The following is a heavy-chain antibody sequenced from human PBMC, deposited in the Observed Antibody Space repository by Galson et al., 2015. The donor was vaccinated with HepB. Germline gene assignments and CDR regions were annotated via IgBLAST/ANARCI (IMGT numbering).Heavy chain of an antibody. J-gene: IGHJ6*02. D-gene: IGHD5-12*01. CDR1: GYTFTDYY. V-gene: IGHV1-46*01. CDR3: ARSRTWIHRGMDV. Sequence: SVKVSCKASGYTFTDYYMHWVRQAPGQGLEWMGIINPAGGSTSYAQKFQGRVTMTRDMSTSTVYMDLSSLISEDTAVFYCARSRTWIHRGMDVWGQGTTVTVSS. CDR2: INPAGGST.